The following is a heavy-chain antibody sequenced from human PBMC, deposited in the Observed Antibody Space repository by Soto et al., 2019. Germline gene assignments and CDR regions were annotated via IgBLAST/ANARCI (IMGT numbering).Heavy chain of an antibody. CDR3: SRDQGLGAGYFAL. V-gene: IGHV4-61*01. CDR2: IYRGSP. Sequence: QVQLQESGPGQVKPSETLFLTCTVSGGSVSSGTYYWSWIRQPAGKGLEWMGYIYRGSPNYNPSLESRATISVDTSRTQFSLMLSSVTAADTAVYHCSRDQGLGAGYFALWGRGTLVTVSS. D-gene: IGHD7-27*01. CDR1: GGSVSSGTYY. J-gene: IGHJ2*01.